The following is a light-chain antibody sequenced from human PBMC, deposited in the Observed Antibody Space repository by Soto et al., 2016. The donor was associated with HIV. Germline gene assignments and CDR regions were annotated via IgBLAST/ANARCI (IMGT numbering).Light chain of an antibody. CDR1: QDITSY. CDR3: QQSYTTLLA. J-gene: IGKJ1*01. Sequence: DIQLTQSPSFLSASVGDRVTITCRASQDITSYLSWYQQKPGKAPKLLIHTASALQSGVPSRFSGSGSGTEFTLTISSLQPEDFATYYCQQSYTTLLAFGQGTKVEIK. CDR2: TAS. V-gene: IGKV1-9*01.